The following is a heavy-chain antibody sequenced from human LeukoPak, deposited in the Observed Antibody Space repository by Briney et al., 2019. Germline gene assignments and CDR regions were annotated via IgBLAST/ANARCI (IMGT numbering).Heavy chain of an antibody. V-gene: IGHV3-74*01. CDR1: GFTFSSLW. CDR3: ARDAVDTANAV. D-gene: IGHD5-18*01. CDR2: INSDGKIT. Sequence: GGSLRLSCAASGFTFSSLWMHWVRQAPGKGLVWVSRINSDGKITIYADSVKGRFTISRDNAKNTLYLQMNSLRAEDTAVYYCARDAVDTANAVWGQGTTVTVSS. J-gene: IGHJ6*02.